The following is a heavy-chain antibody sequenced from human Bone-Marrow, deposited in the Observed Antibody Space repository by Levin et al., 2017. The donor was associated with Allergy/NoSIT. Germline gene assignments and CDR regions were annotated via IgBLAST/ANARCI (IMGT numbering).Heavy chain of an antibody. CDR1: GGSFSDDQ. J-gene: IGHJ6*03. CDR3: ARVSKNYYYYYMDV. CDR2: INHSGST. Sequence: MSSETLSLTCAVYGGSFSDDQWSWIRQSPGKGLEWIGEINHSGSTNYNPSLKSRVTLSLDTPKNQFSLTLSSVTAADTAVYYCARVSKNYYYYYMDVWGKGTTVTVSS. V-gene: IGHV4-34*01.